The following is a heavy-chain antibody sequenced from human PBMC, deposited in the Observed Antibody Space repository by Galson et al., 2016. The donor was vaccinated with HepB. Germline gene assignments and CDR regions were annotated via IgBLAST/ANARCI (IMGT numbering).Heavy chain of an antibody. J-gene: IGHJ4*02. Sequence: SETLSLTCAVSGGSITSGWWSWVRQPPGKGLEWIGEIHHSDSPNYNPSLESRVIISVDKSRNQYSLRLSSVTAADTAVYYCARDSAAVDDKNYYDSWGQGTLVTVSS. D-gene: IGHD6-13*01. CDR1: GGSITSGW. V-gene: IGHV4-4*02. CDR2: IHHSDSP. CDR3: ARDSAAVDDKNYYDS.